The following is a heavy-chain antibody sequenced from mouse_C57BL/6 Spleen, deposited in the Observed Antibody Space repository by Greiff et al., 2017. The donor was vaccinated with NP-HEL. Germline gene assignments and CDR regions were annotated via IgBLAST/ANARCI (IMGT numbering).Heavy chain of an antibody. V-gene: IGHV1-42*01. CDR2: INPSTGGT. CDR3: ARRGYDGDWFAY. J-gene: IGHJ3*01. D-gene: IGHD2-2*01. CDR1: GYSFTGYY. Sequence: VQLQQSGPELVKPGASVKISCKASGYSFTGYYMNWVKQSPEKSLEWIGEINPSTGGTTYNQKFKAKATLTVDKSSSTAYMQLKSLTSEDSAVYYGARRGYDGDWFAYWGQGTLVTVSA.